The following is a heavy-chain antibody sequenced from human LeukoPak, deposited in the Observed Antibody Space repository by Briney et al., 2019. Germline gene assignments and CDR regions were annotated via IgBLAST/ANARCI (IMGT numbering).Heavy chain of an antibody. V-gene: IGHV1-8*01. CDR3: ARRHGRCSDGSCYYPDY. Sequence: ASVKVSSKASGHTFTSFDINWVRQATGQGLEWMGWMNPNSGNTGYAQKFQGRVTMTRNSSITTAYMELSSLRSEDTAVYYCARRHGRCSDGSCYYPDYWGQGTLVTVSS. CDR1: GHTFTSFD. J-gene: IGHJ4*02. CDR2: MNPNSGNT. D-gene: IGHD2-15*01.